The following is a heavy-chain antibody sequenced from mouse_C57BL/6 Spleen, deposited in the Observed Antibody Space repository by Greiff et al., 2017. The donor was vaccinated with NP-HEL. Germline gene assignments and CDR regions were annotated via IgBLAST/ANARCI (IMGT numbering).Heavy chain of an antibody. Sequence: EVKLQESGGGLVKPGGSLKLSCAASGFTFRSYAMSWFRQTPEKRLEWVATLSDGGSYTYYPDNVTGRFTISRDKAKNTLYLQMSQLRSEDTAMYYCARDREDYDSLLWAMDYWGQGTSVTVSS. CDR1: GFTFRSYA. CDR2: LSDGGSYT. V-gene: IGHV5-4*01. J-gene: IGHJ4*01. CDR3: ARDREDYDSLLWAMDY. D-gene: IGHD2-1*01.